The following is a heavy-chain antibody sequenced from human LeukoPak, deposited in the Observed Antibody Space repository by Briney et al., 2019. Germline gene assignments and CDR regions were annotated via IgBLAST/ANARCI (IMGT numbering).Heavy chain of an antibody. J-gene: IGHJ4*02. CDR1: GGSISSSTYY. CDR2: IYYNGNT. V-gene: IGHV4-39*01. Sequence: SETLSLTCIISGGSISSSTYYWGWIRQSPGKGLEWIGTIYYNGNTYYNPSLKSRVTISVDTSKNQFSLKLSSVTAADTAVYYCARAGGYSSSQKVDYWGQGTLVTVSS. CDR3: ARAGGYSSSQKVDY. D-gene: IGHD6-13*01.